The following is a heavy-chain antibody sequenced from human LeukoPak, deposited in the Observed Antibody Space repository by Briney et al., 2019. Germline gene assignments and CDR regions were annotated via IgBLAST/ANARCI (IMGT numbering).Heavy chain of an antibody. J-gene: IGHJ4*02. CDR2: IYYSGST. V-gene: IGHV4-39*01. CDR1: GGSISSSSYY. CDR3: AKKRAAAGPSFDY. Sequence: SETLSLTCTVSGGSISSSSYYWGWIRQPPGKGLEWIGSIYYSGSTYYNPSLKSRVTISVDTSKNQFSLKLSSVTAADTAVYYCAKKRAAAGPSFDYWGQGTLVTVSS. D-gene: IGHD6-13*01.